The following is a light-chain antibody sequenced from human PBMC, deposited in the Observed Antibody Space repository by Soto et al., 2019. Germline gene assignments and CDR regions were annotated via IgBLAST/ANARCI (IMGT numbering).Light chain of an antibody. CDR3: QKYSSVPL. V-gene: IGKV1-27*01. Sequence: DIQMTQSPSSLSASVGDRVTITCRASQGISNYIAWYQQKPGKAPKLRIYAASTLQSGVPSRFSGSGSGTDFTLTINILQPEVVATYSCQKYSSVPLFGPGTKVDIK. CDR1: QGISNY. CDR2: AAS. J-gene: IGKJ3*01.